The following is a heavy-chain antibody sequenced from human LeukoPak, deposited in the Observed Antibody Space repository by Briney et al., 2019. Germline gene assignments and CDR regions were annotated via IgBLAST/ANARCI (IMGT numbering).Heavy chain of an antibody. CDR1: GGSFSGYY. CDR2: IYYSGST. Sequence: SETLSLTCAVYGGSFSGYYWSWIRQPPGKGLEWIGYIYYSGSTNYNPSLKSRVTISVDTSKNQFSLKLRSVTAADTAVYYCARVTGYVIEDYFDYWGQGTLVTVSS. D-gene: IGHD3-22*01. CDR3: ARVTGYVIEDYFDY. J-gene: IGHJ4*02. V-gene: IGHV4-59*01.